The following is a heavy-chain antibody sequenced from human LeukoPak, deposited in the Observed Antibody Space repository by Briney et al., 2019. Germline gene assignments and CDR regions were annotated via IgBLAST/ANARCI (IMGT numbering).Heavy chain of an antibody. CDR3: ARRGGDF. J-gene: IGHJ4*02. V-gene: IGHV3-21*01. D-gene: IGHD3-10*01. Sequence: GGSLRLSCAASGFSLNVYVMNWVRQAPGKGLEWAASISIDGNYIFYSDSVKGRFTISRDNAKNSLYLQMNSLGADDTAIYYCARRGGDFWGQGTPVTVSS. CDR2: ISIDGNYI. CDR1: GFSLNVYV.